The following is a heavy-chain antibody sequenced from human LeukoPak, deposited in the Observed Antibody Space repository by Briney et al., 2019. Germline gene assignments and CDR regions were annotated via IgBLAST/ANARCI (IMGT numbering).Heavy chain of an antibody. D-gene: IGHD4-23*01. CDR3: ASVDGGSYYYYYGMDV. CDR1: GGSFSGYY. Sequence: PSETLSLTCAVYGGSFSGYYWSWIRQHPGKGLEWIGYIYYSGSTYYNPSLKSRVTISVDTSKNQFSLKLSSVTAADTAVYYCASVDGGSYYYYYGMDVGGQGTTVTVSS. CDR2: IYYSGST. J-gene: IGHJ6*02. V-gene: IGHV4-31*11.